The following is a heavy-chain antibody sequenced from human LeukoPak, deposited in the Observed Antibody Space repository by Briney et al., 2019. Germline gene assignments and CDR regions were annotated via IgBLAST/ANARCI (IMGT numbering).Heavy chain of an antibody. CDR3: AKDGDISVELVVITSFDS. CDR1: GFTFSSFG. D-gene: IGHD3-22*01. Sequence: GGSLRLSCAASGFTFSSFGMSWVRQAPGKGLEWVSAISGSGGSTYYADSVKGRFTISRDNSKNTLYLQMNSLRAEDTALYYCAKDGDISVELVVITSFDSWGQGTLVTVSS. V-gene: IGHV3-23*01. CDR2: ISGSGGST. J-gene: IGHJ4*02.